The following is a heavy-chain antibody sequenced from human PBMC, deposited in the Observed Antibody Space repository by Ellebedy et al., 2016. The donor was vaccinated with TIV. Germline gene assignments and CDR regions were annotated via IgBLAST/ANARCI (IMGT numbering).Heavy chain of an antibody. CDR2: IIPILGIA. CDR3: ARDRPLLWFGERAFDY. J-gene: IGHJ4*02. D-gene: IGHD3-10*01. CDR1: GGTFSSYA. Sequence: ASVKVSCKASGGTFSSYAISWVRQAPGQGLEWMGRIIPILGIANYAQKFQGRVTMTTDTSTSTAYMELRSLRSDDTAVYYCARDRPLLWFGERAFDYWGQGTLVTVSS. V-gene: IGHV1-69*04.